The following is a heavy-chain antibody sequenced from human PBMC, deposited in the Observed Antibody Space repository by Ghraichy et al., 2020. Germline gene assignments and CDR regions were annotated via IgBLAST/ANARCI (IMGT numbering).Heavy chain of an antibody. CDR1: GFTFSDYC. Sequence: GESLNISCVVSGFTFSDYCMHWVRQAPGKGLVWVSRINSDGSSTSYADSVKGRFTISRDNAKNTLYLQMNSLRAEDTAVYYCARIASARPFDPWGQGTLVIVSS. CDR2: INSDGSST. V-gene: IGHV3-74*01. D-gene: IGHD3-10*01. J-gene: IGHJ5*02. CDR3: ARIASARPFDP.